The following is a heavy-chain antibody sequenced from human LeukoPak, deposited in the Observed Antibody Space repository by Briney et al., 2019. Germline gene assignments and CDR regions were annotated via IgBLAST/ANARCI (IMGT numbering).Heavy chain of an antibody. CDR3: AKGRIDGMGLLDY. CDR1: GFTFSSCA. Sequence: GGSLRLSCAASGFTFSSCAMNWVRQAPGKGLVWVSVITGSGGSTYYADSVKGRFTISRDNSKNTLSLQMNSLRAEDTAVYYCAKGRIDGMGLLDYWGQGTLVTVSS. CDR2: ITGSGGST. J-gene: IGHJ4*02. D-gene: IGHD5-24*01. V-gene: IGHV3-23*01.